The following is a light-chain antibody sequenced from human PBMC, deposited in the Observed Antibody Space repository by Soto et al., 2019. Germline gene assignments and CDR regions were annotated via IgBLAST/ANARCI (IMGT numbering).Light chain of an antibody. J-gene: IGKJ4*01. CDR1: QDINSY. V-gene: IGKV1D-16*01. Sequence: DVQMTPSPSSLSASVGDRVTITCRASQDINSYFAWYQQKPGNAPKTLIYAASNLQTGVPSRFRGSKSATDFTLIINNLTAEESATYYCQQSTIYPLTFGGWTKVEIK. CDR3: QQSTIYPLT. CDR2: AAS.